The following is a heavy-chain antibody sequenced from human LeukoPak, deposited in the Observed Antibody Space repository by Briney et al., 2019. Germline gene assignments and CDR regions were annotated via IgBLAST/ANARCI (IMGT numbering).Heavy chain of an antibody. CDR1: GFTFSLYP. V-gene: IGHV3-30*04. J-gene: IGHJ4*01. CDR3: AKDSGYGPEYFDY. CDR2: ISYDGSSK. Sequence: GGSLRLSCAASGFTFSLYPMPWVRQSPGKGLEWVALISYDGSSKYYADSVKGRFTISRDNSKNTLYLQMNSLRAEDTAVYSGAKDSGYGPEYFDYWGQGTLVTVSS. D-gene: IGHD5-12*01.